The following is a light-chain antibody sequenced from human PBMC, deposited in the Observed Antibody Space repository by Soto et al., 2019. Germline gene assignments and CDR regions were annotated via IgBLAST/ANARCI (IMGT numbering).Light chain of an antibody. CDR3: RQHSSAPHWT. CDR1: QSVSHSAKNKNY. V-gene: IGKV4-1*01. Sequence: DSVLTQSPYSLAVSLGERATINCKASQSVSHSAKNKNYLAWYQQKPGQPPTLLIYWASTRESGVPDRLSASGSATDFTLTISGMQAEDAAVHYCRQHSSAPHWTFGQGPKVDI. J-gene: IGKJ1*01. CDR2: WAS.